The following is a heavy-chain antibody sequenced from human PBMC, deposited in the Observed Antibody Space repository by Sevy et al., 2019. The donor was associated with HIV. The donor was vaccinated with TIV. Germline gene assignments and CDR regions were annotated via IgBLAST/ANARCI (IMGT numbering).Heavy chain of an antibody. J-gene: IGHJ4*02. V-gene: IGHV1-2*02. CDR3: ARDYDTHIVVIIAATVHFDY. CDR1: GYTFTGYN. D-gene: IGHD2-15*01. CDR2: INPNSGGT. Sequence: ASVKVSCKASGYTFTGYNIHWVRQAPGQGLEWMGWINPNSGGTNYAQNFQGRVTMTRDTSISTAYLELSRLRSDDTAVYYCARDYDTHIVVIIAATVHFDYWGQGTLVTVSS.